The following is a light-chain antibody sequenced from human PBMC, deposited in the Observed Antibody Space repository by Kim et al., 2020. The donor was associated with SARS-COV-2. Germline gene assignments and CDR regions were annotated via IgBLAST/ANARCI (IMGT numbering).Light chain of an antibody. CDR3: QQSYSTVRT. V-gene: IGKV1-39*01. J-gene: IGKJ2*02. CDR1: QSVGTS. Sequence: DIQLTQSPSSLTAPLGDRVTITCRAGQSVGTSLNWYQHKSGRAPTLLIYAASSLQTGVPSRFNGSGSGTEFSLTINSLQPEDLATYYCQQSYSTVRTFGQGTKLEI. CDR2: AAS.